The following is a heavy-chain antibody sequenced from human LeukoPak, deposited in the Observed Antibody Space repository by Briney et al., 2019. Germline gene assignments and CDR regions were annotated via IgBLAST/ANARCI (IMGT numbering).Heavy chain of an antibody. V-gene: IGHV3-23*01. CDR3: AKDLSTYSPRSSSPSEPSPPAFDI. CDR1: GFTFTSYG. D-gene: IGHD5-18*01. CDR2: ISGSGTTT. J-gene: IGHJ3*02. Sequence: GGSLRLSCAASGFTFTSYGMSWVRQAPGKGLEWVSSISGSGTTTYYADSVKGRFTISRDNSKNTLYLQMNSLRAEDTAVYYCAKDLSTYSPRSSSPSEPSPPAFDIWGQGTMVTVSS.